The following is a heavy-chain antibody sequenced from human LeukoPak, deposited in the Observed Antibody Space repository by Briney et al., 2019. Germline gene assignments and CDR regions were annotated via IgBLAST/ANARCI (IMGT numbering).Heavy chain of an antibody. CDR1: GYTFTGYY. Sequence: ASVTVSFKASGYTFTGYYIHWVRQAPGQGLEWMGWINPDSGGTNYAQNFQGRVTMTRDTSISTAYMELNRLRSDDTAVYYCARVASAVYSDYWGQGTLVTVSS. CDR3: ARVASAVYSDY. CDR2: INPDSGGT. J-gene: IGHJ4*02. V-gene: IGHV1-2*02.